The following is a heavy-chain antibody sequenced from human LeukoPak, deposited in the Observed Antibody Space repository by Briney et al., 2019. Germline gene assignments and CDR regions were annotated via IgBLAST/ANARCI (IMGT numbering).Heavy chain of an antibody. V-gene: IGHV3-23*01. CDR1: GFTFGSYA. J-gene: IGHJ4*02. CDR3: ANRETYYYDSSGYWLDY. D-gene: IGHD3-22*01. CDR2: ISGSGGST. Sequence: PGGSLRLSXAASGFTFGSYAMSWVRQAPGKGLEWVSAISGSGGSTYYADSVKGRFTISRDNSKNTLYLQMNSLRAEDTAVYYCANRETYYYDSSGYWLDYWGQGTLVTVSS.